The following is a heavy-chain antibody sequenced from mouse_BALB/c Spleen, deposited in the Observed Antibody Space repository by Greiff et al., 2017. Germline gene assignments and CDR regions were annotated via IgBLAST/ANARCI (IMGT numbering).Heavy chain of an antibody. CDR2: INPSSGYT. J-gene: IGHJ4*01. D-gene: IGHD2-4*01. CDR1: GYTFTSYT. Sequence: VQLQQSGAELARPGASVKMSCKASGYTFTSYTMHWVKQRPGQGLEWIGYINPSSGYTNYNQKFKDKATLTADKSSSTAYMQLSSLTSEDSAVYYCARDMITNAMDYWGQGTSVTVSS. V-gene: IGHV1-4*01. CDR3: ARDMITNAMDY.